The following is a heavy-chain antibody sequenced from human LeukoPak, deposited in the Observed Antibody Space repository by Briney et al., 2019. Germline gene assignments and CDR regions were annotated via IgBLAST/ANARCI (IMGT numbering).Heavy chain of an antibody. V-gene: IGHV1-8*03. CDR1: GYTFTSYD. J-gene: IGHJ6*03. Sequence: GASVKVSCKASGYTFTSYDINWVRQATGQGLEWMGWMNPNSGNTGYAQKFQGRVTITRNTSISTAYMELSSLRSEDTAVYYCAREVERNSYYYYYYMDVWGKGTTVTVSS. CDR2: MNPNSGNT. D-gene: IGHD4-23*01. CDR3: AREVERNSYYYYYYMDV.